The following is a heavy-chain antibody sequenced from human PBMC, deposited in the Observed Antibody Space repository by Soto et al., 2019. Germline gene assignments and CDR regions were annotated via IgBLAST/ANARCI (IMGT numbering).Heavy chain of an antibody. D-gene: IGHD5-18*01. V-gene: IGHV3-49*04. Sequence: GGSLRLSCAASGFTFNIYWMHWVRQAPGKGLEWVGFIRSKAYGGTTEYAASVKGRFTISRDDSKSIAYLQMNSLKTEDTAVYYCTRAVGVAMATFDYWGRGTLVTVSS. CDR3: TRAVGVAMATFDY. CDR1: GFTFNIYW. CDR2: IRSKAYGGTT. J-gene: IGHJ4*02.